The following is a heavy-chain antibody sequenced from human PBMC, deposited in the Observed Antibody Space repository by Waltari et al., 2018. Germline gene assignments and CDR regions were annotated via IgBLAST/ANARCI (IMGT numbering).Heavy chain of an antibody. CDR3: ASEAGGGGY. J-gene: IGHJ4*02. D-gene: IGHD3-16*01. Sequence: QVQLVQSGAEVKKPGASVKVSCKASGYTFTGYYMHWVRQAPGQGLGLMGPINPSSCGTNHAQKFPGRVTLTRYTSITPAYLGLSRLRPSDPALYYLASEAGGGGYWGQGTLVTVSS. CDR1: GYTFTGYY. V-gene: IGHV1-2*06. CDR2: INPSSCGT.